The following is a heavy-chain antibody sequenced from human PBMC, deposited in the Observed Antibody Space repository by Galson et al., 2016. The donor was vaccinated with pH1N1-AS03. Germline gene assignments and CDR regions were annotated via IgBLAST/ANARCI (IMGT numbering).Heavy chain of an antibody. V-gene: IGHV3-7*03. CDR2: INQDGSEK. CDR1: GFTFNNYW. J-gene: IGHJ4*02. CDR3: ARDLDDKYRGDLGY. D-gene: IGHD5-12*01. Sequence: SLRLSCAASGFTFNNYWMNWVRQAPGKELEWVAHINQDGSEKNYVDSVKGRFTISRDNAKNSLYLQMNSRRVEDTAVYYCARDLDDKYRGDLGYWGQGTLVTVSS.